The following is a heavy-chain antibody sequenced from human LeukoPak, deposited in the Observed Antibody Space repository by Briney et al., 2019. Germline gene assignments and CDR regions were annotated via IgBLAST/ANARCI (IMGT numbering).Heavy chain of an antibody. V-gene: IGHV4-4*07. J-gene: IGHJ4*02. CDR2: IYTSGST. CDR1: GYSISSGYY. Sequence: SETLSLTCTVSGYSISSGYYWSWIRQPAGKGLEWIGRIYTSGSTNYNPSLKSRVTMSVDTSKNQFSLKLSSVTAADTAVYYCARTPWGYFDYWGQGTLVTVSS. D-gene: IGHD1-26*01. CDR3: ARTPWGYFDY.